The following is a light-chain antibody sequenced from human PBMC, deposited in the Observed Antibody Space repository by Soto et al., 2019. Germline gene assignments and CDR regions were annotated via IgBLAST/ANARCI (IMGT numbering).Light chain of an antibody. CDR1: QSVSSSY. CDR2: GAS. CDR3: QQFGNSRFT. V-gene: IGKV3-20*01. J-gene: IGKJ3*01. Sequence: EIVLTQSPGTLSLSPGERATLSCRASQSVSSSYLAWYQQKPGQAPRLLIYGASNRATDIPDRFSGSGSGTDFTLTISRLEPEDFVVYYCQQFGNSRFTFGPGTKVDIK.